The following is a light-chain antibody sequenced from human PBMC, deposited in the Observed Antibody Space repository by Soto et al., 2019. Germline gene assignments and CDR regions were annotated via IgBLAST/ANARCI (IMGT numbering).Light chain of an antibody. V-gene: IGKV3-15*01. CDR3: QQYNTWPRT. J-gene: IGKJ1*01. Sequence: EIEMTQSPATLSVPPGERATLSCRASQSVSTNFAWYQQRPGQAPRLLFYGASISATAVPARFTASGSGTEFTLTISSLQSEDFAVYYCQQYNTWPRTFGQGTKVDIK. CDR1: QSVSTN. CDR2: GAS.